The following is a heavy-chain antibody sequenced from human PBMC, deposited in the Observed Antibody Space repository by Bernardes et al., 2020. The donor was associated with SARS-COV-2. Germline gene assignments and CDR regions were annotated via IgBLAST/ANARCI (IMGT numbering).Heavy chain of an antibody. V-gene: IGHV3-23*01. CDR2: ITDSGDGA. D-gene: IGHD2-8*01. CDR3: VKTKGRRGFYALDV. Sequence: GGSLRLSCAASGFRFSDNAMSWVRQAPGKGLEWVSGITDSGDGAFYADSVKGRFTMSRDNSKNTFSLQMNSLRAEDTAVYFCVKTKGRRGFYALDVWGQGTTVTVSS. CDR1: GFRFSDNA. J-gene: IGHJ6*02.